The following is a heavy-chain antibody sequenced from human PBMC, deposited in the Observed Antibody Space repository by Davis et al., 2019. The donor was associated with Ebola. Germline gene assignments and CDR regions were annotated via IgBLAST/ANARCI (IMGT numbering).Heavy chain of an antibody. V-gene: IGHV3-7*03. CDR3: ARGRGWNYRGVFDY. D-gene: IGHD1-7*01. J-gene: IGHJ4*02. CDR1: GFTFSSYA. CDR2: IKQDGSEK. Sequence: GESLKISCAASGFTFSSYAMSWVRQAPAKGLEWVANIKQDGSEKYYVDSVKGRFTISRDNAKNSLYLQMNSLRAEDTAVYYCARGRGWNYRGVFDYWGQGTLVTVSS.